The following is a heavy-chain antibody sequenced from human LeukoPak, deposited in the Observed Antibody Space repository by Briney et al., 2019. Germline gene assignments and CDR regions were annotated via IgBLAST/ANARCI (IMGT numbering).Heavy chain of an antibody. CDR2: VHTSGTT. J-gene: IGHJ4*02. Sequence: SETLSLTCTVSGGSISDYYYSWIRQPAGKGLEWIGRVHTSGTTSYNPSLKSRVTMSVDTSKKQFSLRLNSVTAAGTAVYFCAREQGIYGDYFDWGQGTLVTVSS. V-gene: IGHV4-4*07. CDR1: GGSISDYY. D-gene: IGHD4-17*01. CDR3: AREQGIYGDYFD.